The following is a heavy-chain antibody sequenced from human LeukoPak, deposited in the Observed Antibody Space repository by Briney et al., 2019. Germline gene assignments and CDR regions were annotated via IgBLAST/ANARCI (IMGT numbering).Heavy chain of an antibody. CDR3: ARMVRERHSFDI. D-gene: IGHD3-10*01. V-gene: IGHV4-34*01. CDR1: GGSFGAFY. CDR2: INHSGST. J-gene: IGHJ3*02. Sequence: SETLSLTCAVYGGSFGAFYWSWIRRPPGKKLEWIGEINHSGSTNQNPSLKSRVTMSVDTSNHRFSLRLRSVTAADTAVYYCARMVRERHSFDIWGRGTMVTVSS.